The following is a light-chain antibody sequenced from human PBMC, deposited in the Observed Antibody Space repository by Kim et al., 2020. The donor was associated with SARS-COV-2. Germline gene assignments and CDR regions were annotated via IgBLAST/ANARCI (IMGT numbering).Light chain of an antibody. CDR1: SGSIASNY. J-gene: IGLJ3*02. CDR2: EDD. CDR3: QSYDYNIQV. V-gene: IGLV6-57*04. Sequence: NFMLTQPHSVSESPGKTVTISCTRSSGSIASNYVQWYQHRPGSVPTTLIYEDDQRSSGVPDRFSGSIDRSSNSASLSISGLKTEDEADYYCQSYDYNIQVFGGGTQLTVL.